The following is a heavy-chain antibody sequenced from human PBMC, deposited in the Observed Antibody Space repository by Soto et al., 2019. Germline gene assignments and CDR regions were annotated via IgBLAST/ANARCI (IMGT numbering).Heavy chain of an antibody. V-gene: IGHV3-30*18. Sequence: VGSLRLSCAASGFTFSSYGMHWVRQAPGKGLEWVAVISYDGSNKYYADSVKGRFTISRDNSKNTLYLQMNSLRAEDTAVYYCAKDPRDSSSSGIDYWGQGTLVTVSS. CDR3: AKDPRDSSSSGIDY. D-gene: IGHD6-6*01. CDR1: GFTFSSYG. CDR2: ISYDGSNK. J-gene: IGHJ4*02.